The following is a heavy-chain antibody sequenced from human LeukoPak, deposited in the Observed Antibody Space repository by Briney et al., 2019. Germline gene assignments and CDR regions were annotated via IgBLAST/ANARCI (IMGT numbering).Heavy chain of an antibody. J-gene: IGHJ6*03. V-gene: IGHV1-18*01. D-gene: IGHD2-2*01. Sequence: ASVKVSCKASGYTFTSYGISWVRQAPGQGLEWMGWISAYNGNTNYARKLQGRVTMTTDTSTSTAYMELRSLRSDDTAVYYCARGIPAALGLAYYYYMDVWGKGTTVTVSS. CDR2: ISAYNGNT. CDR3: ARGIPAALGLAYYYYMDV. CDR1: GYTFTSYG.